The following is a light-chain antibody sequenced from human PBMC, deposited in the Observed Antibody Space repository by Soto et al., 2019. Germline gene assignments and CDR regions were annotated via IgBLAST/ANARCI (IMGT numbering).Light chain of an antibody. Sequence: QSVLTQPPSVSGAPGQRVTISCTGSSSNIGAGYDVHWYQQLPGTAPKLLMYGNSNRPSGVPDRFSGSKSGTSASLAITGLQAEDEADYYCQSYDNSLSGSWVFGGRTKVTVL. CDR2: GNS. CDR3: QSYDNSLSGSWV. V-gene: IGLV1-40*01. CDR1: SSNIGAGYD. J-gene: IGLJ3*02.